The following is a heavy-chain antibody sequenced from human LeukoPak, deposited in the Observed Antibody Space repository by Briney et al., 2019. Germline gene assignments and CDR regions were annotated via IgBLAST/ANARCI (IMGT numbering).Heavy chain of an antibody. CDR1: GGSISSYY. D-gene: IGHD4-17*01. CDR3: ARYKMDYGDYYYFDY. J-gene: IGHJ4*02. V-gene: IGHV4-59*01. Sequence: PSATLSLTCSVSGGSISSYYWSWIRQPPGKGLEWIGYIYYSGSTNYNPSLKSRVTISVDTSKNQFSLKLSSVTAADTAVYYCARYKMDYGDYYYFDYWGQGTLVTVSS. CDR2: IYYSGST.